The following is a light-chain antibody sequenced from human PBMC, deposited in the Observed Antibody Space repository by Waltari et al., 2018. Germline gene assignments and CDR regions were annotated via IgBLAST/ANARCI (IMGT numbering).Light chain of an antibody. CDR3: HSYRTRDTWV. CDR1: SSDVGGFNY. Sequence: QSALTQPASVSGSPGQSITISCTGTSSDVGGFNYVAWYQHHPGKAPKLIIYEVFNLPSGGSKRVSGYKSGNTASLPISGLQAEDEADYYCHSYRTRDTWVFGGGTKLTVL. V-gene: IGLV2-14*01. J-gene: IGLJ2*01. CDR2: EVF.